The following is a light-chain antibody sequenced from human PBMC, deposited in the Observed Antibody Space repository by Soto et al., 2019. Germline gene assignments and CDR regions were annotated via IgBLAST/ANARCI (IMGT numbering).Light chain of an antibody. CDR2: LGGSGSY. CDR3: ETWDNNAWV. CDR1: SGHSSYT. V-gene: IGLV4-60*02. J-gene: IGLJ3*02. Sequence: QPVLTQSSSASASLGSSVKLTCTLSSGHSSYTIAWHQQQPGMAPRYLMKLGGSGSYNKGSGVPDRFSGSSSGADRFLTISNLHFEDEADYYCETWDNNAWVFGGGTKVTVL.